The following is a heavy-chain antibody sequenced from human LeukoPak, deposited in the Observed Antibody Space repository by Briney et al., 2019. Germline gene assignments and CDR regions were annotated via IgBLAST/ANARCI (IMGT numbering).Heavy chain of an antibody. V-gene: IGHV4-39*07. CDR1: GGSISSSSYY. D-gene: IGHD5-24*01. J-gene: IGHJ4*02. CDR2: IYYSGST. CDR3: ARVVWGMACFDY. Sequence: SETLSLTCTVSGGSISSSSYYWGWIRQPPGKGLEWIGSIYYSGSTYYNPSLKSRVTISVDTSKNQFSLKLSSVTAADTAVYYCARVVWGMACFDYWGQGTLVTVSS.